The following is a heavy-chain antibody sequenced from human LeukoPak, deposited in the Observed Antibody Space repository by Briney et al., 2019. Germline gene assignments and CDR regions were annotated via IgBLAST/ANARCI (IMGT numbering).Heavy chain of an antibody. Sequence: GGSLRLSCAVSGFTFSGHVMHWIRQAPGKGLEWVATISYDGSSRYYADSVKGPFTISRDNSKNTLYLQMHSLRPEDTAIYYCATTGSFVFDYWGQGTLVTVSS. CDR1: GFTFSGHV. J-gene: IGHJ4*02. CDR2: ISYDGSSR. V-gene: IGHV3-30*04. CDR3: ATTGSFVFDY. D-gene: IGHD1-14*01.